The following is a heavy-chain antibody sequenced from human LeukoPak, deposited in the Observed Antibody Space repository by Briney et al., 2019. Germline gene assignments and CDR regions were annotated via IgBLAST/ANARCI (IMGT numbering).Heavy chain of an antibody. D-gene: IGHD2-15*01. V-gene: IGHV1-69*04. CDR2: IIPILGIA. CDR1: GGTFSSYA. J-gene: IGHJ4*02. Sequence: SVKVSCKASGGTFSSYAISWVRQAPGQGLEWMGRIIPILGIANYAQKFQGRVTITADKSTSTAYMELSSLRSEDTAVYYCARQHCSGGSCYVDYWGQGTLVTVSS. CDR3: ARQHCSGGSCYVDY.